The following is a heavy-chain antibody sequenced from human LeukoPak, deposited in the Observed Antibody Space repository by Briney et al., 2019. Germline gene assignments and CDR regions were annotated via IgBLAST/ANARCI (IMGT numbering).Heavy chain of an antibody. Sequence: PSETLPVTCTVSGGSISSGGYYGSWIRQHPGKGLEWIGYIYYSGSTYYNPSLKSRVTISVDTSKNQFSLKLSSVTAADTAVYYCASAGDDSSGWYASDFWGQGTMVTVSP. D-gene: IGHD6-19*01. J-gene: IGHJ3*01. CDR1: GGSISSGGYY. CDR2: IYYSGST. V-gene: IGHV4-31*03. CDR3: ASAGDDSSGWYASDF.